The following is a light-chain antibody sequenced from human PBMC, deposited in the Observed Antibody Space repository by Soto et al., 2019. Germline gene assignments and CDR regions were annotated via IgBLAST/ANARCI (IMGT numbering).Light chain of an antibody. V-gene: IGKV1-5*03. J-gene: IGKJ1*01. CDR1: QSISTW. CDR3: QQDSTYPWT. Sequence: DIQMTQSPSTLAASVGDRVTITCRASQSISTWLAWYQQKPGKAPKLLIYKASSLESGVPSEFSGSGSGTECTLTSSSLQPDDSANYYWQQDSTYPWTFGQGTKVEI. CDR2: KAS.